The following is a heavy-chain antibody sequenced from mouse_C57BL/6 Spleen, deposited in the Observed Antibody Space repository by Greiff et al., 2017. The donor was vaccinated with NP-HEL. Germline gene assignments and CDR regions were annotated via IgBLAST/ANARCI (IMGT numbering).Heavy chain of an antibody. Sequence: EVQRVESGGGLVKPGGSLKLSCAASGFTFSDYGMHWVRQAPEKGLEWVAYISSGSSTIYYADTVKGRFTISRDNAKNTLFLQMTSLGSEDTAMYYCARPHYYGSSVGFDYWGQGTTLTVSS. CDR3: ARPHYYGSSVGFDY. V-gene: IGHV5-17*01. CDR1: GFTFSDYG. D-gene: IGHD1-1*01. J-gene: IGHJ2*01. CDR2: ISSGSSTI.